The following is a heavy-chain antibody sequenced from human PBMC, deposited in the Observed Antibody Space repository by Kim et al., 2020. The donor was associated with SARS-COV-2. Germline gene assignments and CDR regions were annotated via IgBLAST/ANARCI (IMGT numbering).Heavy chain of an antibody. CDR1: GFTFSSYS. CDR3: ARETYYGSGSYYPPLY. Sequence: GGSLRLSCAASGFTFSSYSMNWVRQAPGKGLEWVSSISSSSSYIYYADSVKGRFTISRDNAKNSLYLQMNSLRAEDTAVYYCARETYYGSGSYYPPLYWGQGTLVTVSS. V-gene: IGHV3-21*01. J-gene: IGHJ4*02. CDR2: ISSSSSYI. D-gene: IGHD3-10*01.